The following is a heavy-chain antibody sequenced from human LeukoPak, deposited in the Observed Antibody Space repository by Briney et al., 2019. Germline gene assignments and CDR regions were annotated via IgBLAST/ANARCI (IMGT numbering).Heavy chain of an antibody. D-gene: IGHD6-13*01. J-gene: IGHJ3*02. CDR3: ARALGGWGGSSSSWYAFDI. Sequence: ASVKVSCKASGGTFSSEAFIWVRQAPGQGLEWMGYINPDSGGTNYAQKLQGRVTMTTDTSTSTAYMELRSLRSDDTAVYYCARALGGWGGSSSSWYAFDIWGQGTMVTVSS. V-gene: IGHV1-18*01. CDR1: GGTFSSEA. CDR2: INPDSGGT.